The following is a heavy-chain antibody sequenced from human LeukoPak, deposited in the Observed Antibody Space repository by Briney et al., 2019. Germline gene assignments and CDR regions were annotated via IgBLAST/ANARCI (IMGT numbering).Heavy chain of an antibody. CDR2: INPSGGST. CDR1: GYTFTSYY. J-gene: IGHJ3*02. D-gene: IGHD3-22*01. Sequence: ASVTVSCKASGYTFTSYYMHWVRQAPGQGLEWMGIINPSGGSTSYAQKFQGRVTMTRDMSTSTVYMELSSLRSEDTAVYYCARELGYYDSSDAFDIWGQGTMVTVSS. V-gene: IGHV1-46*01. CDR3: ARELGYYDSSDAFDI.